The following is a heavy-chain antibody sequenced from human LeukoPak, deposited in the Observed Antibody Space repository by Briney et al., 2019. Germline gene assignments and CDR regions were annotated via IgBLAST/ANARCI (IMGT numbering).Heavy chain of an antibody. CDR3: VRRDQVLHYYQLLHYFFDY. Sequence: GGSLRLSCAASGFTFSSYEMNWVRQTPGKGLEWLASIKQDGSESEYVDSVKGRFTISRDNTKNSVYLQMNSLRAEDTAVYYCVRRDQVLHYYQLLHYFFDYWGQGTLVTVSS. CDR1: GFTFSSYE. J-gene: IGHJ4*02. D-gene: IGHD2-2*01. CDR2: IKQDGSES. V-gene: IGHV3-7*01.